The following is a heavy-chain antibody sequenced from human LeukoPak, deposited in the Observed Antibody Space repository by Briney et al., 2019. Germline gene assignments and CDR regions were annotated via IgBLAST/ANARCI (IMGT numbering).Heavy chain of an antibody. CDR2: INPNSGGT. Sequence: ASVKVSCKASGYTFTGYYMHWVRQAPGQRLEWMGWINPNSGGTNYAQKFQGWVTMTRDTSISTAYMELSRLRSDDTAVYYCARGQDIVVVPAATNWFDPWGQGTLVTVSS. J-gene: IGHJ5*02. D-gene: IGHD2-2*01. CDR3: ARGQDIVVVPAATNWFDP. V-gene: IGHV1-2*04. CDR1: GYTFTGYY.